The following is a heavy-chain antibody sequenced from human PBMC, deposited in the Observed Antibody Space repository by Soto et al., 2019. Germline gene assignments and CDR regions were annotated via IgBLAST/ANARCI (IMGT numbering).Heavy chain of an antibody. Sequence: GGSLRLSCAASGFTFSSYAMHWVRQAPGKGLEYVSAISSNGGSTYYANSVKGRFTISRDNSKNTLYLQMGSLRAEDMAVYYCARVQDYYDSSGVLYYYYGMDVWGQGTTVTVSS. V-gene: IGHV3-64*01. J-gene: IGHJ6*02. CDR2: ISSNGGST. CDR1: GFTFSSYA. D-gene: IGHD3-22*01. CDR3: ARVQDYYDSSGVLYYYYGMDV.